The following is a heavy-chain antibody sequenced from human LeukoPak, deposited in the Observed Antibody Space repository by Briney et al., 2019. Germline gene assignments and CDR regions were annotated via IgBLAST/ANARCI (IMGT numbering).Heavy chain of an antibody. J-gene: IGHJ4*02. D-gene: IGHD3-22*01. CDR1: GFTFSSYT. CDR3: ARVDSSGYYIHLDY. Sequence: GGSLRLSCAASGFTFSSYTMSWVRLAPGKGLEWVSSISTRSDFTYYADSLKGRFTISRDNAKNSLYLQMNSLRAEDTAVYYCARVDSSGYYIHLDYWGRGTLVTVPS. V-gene: IGHV3-21*01. CDR2: ISTRSDFT.